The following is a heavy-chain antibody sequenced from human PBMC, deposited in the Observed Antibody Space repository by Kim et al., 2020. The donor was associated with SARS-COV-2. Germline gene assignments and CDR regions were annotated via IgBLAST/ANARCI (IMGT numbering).Heavy chain of an antibody. J-gene: IGHJ4*02. Sequence: GGSLRLSCAASGFTFSSYAITWVRQAPGKGLEWVSAISGSGVTTYFADSVKGRFTISRDNSKNTLYLQMNSLRAEDAAVYYCAKVHSSSWVPDYWGQGTLVTVSS. CDR2: ISGSGVTT. CDR1: GFTFSSYA. D-gene: IGHD6-13*01. V-gene: IGHV3-23*01. CDR3: AKVHSSSWVPDY.